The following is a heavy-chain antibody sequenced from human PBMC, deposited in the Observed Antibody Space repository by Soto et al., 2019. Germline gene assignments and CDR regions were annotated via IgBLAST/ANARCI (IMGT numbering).Heavy chain of an antibody. D-gene: IGHD3-10*01. CDR1: GGSISSSNW. Sequence: SETLSLTCAVPGGSISSSNWWSWVRQPPGKGLEWIGEIYHSGSTNYNPSLKSRVTISVDKSKNQFSLKLSSVTAADTAVYYCARNVLYGSGSYYTDYWGQGTLVTVSS. CDR2: IYHSGST. J-gene: IGHJ4*02. V-gene: IGHV4-4*02. CDR3: ARNVLYGSGSYYTDY.